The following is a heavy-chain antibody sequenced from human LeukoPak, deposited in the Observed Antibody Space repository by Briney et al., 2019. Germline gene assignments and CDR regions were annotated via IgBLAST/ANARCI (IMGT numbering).Heavy chain of an antibody. Sequence: RPSETLSLTCAVSGGSISSSNWWSWVRQPPGKGLEWIGEIYHSGSTNYNPSLKSRVTISVDTSKNQFSLRLSSVTAADTADYYCARAQGNGLIDFWGQGTLVTVSS. D-gene: IGHD3/OR15-3a*01. CDR3: ARAQGNGLIDF. V-gene: IGHV4-4*02. CDR1: GGSISSSNW. CDR2: IYHSGST. J-gene: IGHJ4*02.